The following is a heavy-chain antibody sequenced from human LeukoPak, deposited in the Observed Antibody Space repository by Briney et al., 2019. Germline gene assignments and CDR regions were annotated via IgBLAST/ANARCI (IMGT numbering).Heavy chain of an antibody. CDR3: ASQSSSGWFQ. V-gene: IGHV3-7*01. CDR1: GFTFSNYW. J-gene: IGHJ4*02. CDR2: IKQDGSEK. Sequence: GGSLRLSCAASGFTFSNYWMSWVRQAPGKGLEWVANIKQDGSEKYYVDSMKGRFTISRDNAKNSLYLLMNSLRAEDTAVYYCASQSSSGWFQWGQGTLVTVSS. D-gene: IGHD6-19*01.